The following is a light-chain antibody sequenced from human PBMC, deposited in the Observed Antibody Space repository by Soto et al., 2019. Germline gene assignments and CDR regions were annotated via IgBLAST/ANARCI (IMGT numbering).Light chain of an antibody. Sequence: QSVLTQPASVSGSPGQSITISCTGTSSDVGVYPFVSWYQQHPGRAPKLMIYEVSNRPSGVSSRFSGSKSGNTASLTISGLQAEDEADYYCCSYTSSSTYVFGSGTKLTVL. J-gene: IGLJ1*01. CDR2: EVS. CDR1: SSDVGVYPF. CDR3: CSYTSSSTYV. V-gene: IGLV2-14*01.